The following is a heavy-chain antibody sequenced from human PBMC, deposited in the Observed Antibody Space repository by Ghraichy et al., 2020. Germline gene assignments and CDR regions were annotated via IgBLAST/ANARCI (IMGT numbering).Heavy chain of an antibody. CDR3: GITTYYYYGMDV. V-gene: IGHV3-49*04. CDR1: GFSFGDYA. Sequence: GESLRLSCTASGFSFGDYAMSWVRQTPGKGLVWVGCIRSKAYGGTIEYAASVKGRFTISRDDSKSIAYLQMNSLKTEDTAVYYCGITTYYYYGMDVWGQGSTVTVSS. D-gene: IGHD3-10*01. CDR2: IRSKAYGGTI. J-gene: IGHJ6*02.